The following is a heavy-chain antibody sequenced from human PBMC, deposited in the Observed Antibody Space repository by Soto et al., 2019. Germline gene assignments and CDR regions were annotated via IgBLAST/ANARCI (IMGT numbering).Heavy chain of an antibody. D-gene: IGHD3-10*01. CDR1: GFTFSSYG. CDR2: ISYDGSNK. Sequence: QVQLVESGGGVVQPGRSLRLSCAASGFTFSSYGMHWVRQAPGKGLEWVAVISYDGSNKYYADSVKGRFTISRDNSKNPLYLQMTSLSAEDTAVYYCAPWFGAFDYWGQGTLVTVSS. V-gene: IGHV3-30*03. J-gene: IGHJ4*02. CDR3: APWFGAFDY.